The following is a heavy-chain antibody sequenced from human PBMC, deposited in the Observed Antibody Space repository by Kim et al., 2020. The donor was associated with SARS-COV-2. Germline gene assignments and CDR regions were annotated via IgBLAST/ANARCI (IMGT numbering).Heavy chain of an antibody. Sequence: ADAVKGRFTISRDNSKNTLYLQMNSLRAEDTAVYYCARESGAGLYYFDYWGQGTLVTVSS. CDR3: ARESGAGLYYFDY. V-gene: IGHV3-53*01. D-gene: IGHD3-10*01. J-gene: IGHJ4*02.